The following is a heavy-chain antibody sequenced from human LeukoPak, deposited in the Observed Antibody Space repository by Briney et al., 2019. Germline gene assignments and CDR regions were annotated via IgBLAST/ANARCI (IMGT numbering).Heavy chain of an antibody. CDR2: IHYSGSS. Sequence: PSETLSLTCAVSGVSISSYYWSWIRHPPGKGLEWIGYIHYSGSSRYNSSLKSRVTMSVDTSKNQFSLQVSSVTAADTAVYYCARRASYTSSFFDYWGQGILVTVSS. J-gene: IGHJ4*02. CDR1: GVSISSYY. V-gene: IGHV4-59*08. CDR3: ARRASYTSSFFDY. D-gene: IGHD6-6*01.